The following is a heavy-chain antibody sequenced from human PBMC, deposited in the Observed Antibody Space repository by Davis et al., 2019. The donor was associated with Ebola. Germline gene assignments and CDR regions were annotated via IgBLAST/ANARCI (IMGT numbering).Heavy chain of an antibody. CDR2: VYRSGDI. J-gene: IGHJ4*02. V-gene: IGHV3-66*01. Sequence: GGSLRLSCAVSGFSVSSNYMSWVRQAPGKGLEWVSVVYRSGDIYYADSVRGRFTISRDNSKNTLYLQMNSLRAEDTAIYFCARDPRYTISHFDYWGRGALITVSS. CDR3: ARDPRYTISHFDY. CDR1: GFSVSSNY. D-gene: IGHD5-12*01.